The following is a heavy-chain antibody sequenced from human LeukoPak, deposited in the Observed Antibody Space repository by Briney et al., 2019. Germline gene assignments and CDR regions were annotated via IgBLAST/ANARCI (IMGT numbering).Heavy chain of an antibody. D-gene: IGHD3-3*01. CDR3: ASDQYDFWSGYLIDY. CDR1: GGSISSSSYY. Sequence: SETLSLTCTVSGGSISSSSYYWGWIRQPPGKGLEWIGSIYYSGSTYYNPSLKSRVTISVDTSKNQFSLKLSSVTAADTAVYYCASDQYDFWSGYLIDYWGQGTLVTVSS. V-gene: IGHV4-39*07. CDR2: IYYSGST. J-gene: IGHJ4*02.